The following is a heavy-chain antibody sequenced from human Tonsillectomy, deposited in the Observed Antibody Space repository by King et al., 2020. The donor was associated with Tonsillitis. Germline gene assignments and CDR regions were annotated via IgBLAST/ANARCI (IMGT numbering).Heavy chain of an antibody. V-gene: IGHV1-46*01. D-gene: IGHD3-22*01. CDR1: GYTFTSYY. CDR3: ARGGDYYDSSGYYLTDP. Sequence: QLVQSGAEVKKPGASVKVSCKASGYTFTSYYMHWVRQAPGQGLEWMGIINPSGGSTSYAQKFQGRVTMTRDTSTSTVYMELSSLRSEETAVYYWARGGDYYDSSGYYLTDPWGQGTLVTVSA. CDR2: INPSGGST. J-gene: IGHJ5*02.